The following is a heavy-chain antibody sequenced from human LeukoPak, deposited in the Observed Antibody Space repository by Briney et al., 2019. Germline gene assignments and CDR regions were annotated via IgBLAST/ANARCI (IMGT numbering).Heavy chain of an antibody. J-gene: IGHJ4*02. V-gene: IGHV4-34*01. D-gene: IGHD3-10*01. Sequence: SETLSLTCAVYGGSFSSYYWSWIRQPPGKGLEWIGEINHSGSTNYNPSLKSRATISVDTSKNQFSLKLSSVPAADTAVYYFARGRLLWFGGLLYSFDYWGQGTLVTVSS. CDR2: INHSGST. CDR3: ARGRLLWFGGLLYSFDY. CDR1: GGSFSSYY.